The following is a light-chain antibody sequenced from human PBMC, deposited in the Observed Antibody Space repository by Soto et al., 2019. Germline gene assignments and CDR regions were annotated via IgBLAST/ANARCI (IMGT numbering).Light chain of an antibody. Sequence: EIVMTQSPATLSVSPGERATLTCRASQRVSSNLAWYQQKPGQAPRLLIYGVSTRATGIPATFSGSGSGTEFTLTISSLQSEDFAVYYCQQYNDWPLTFGGGTKVEIK. CDR3: QQYNDWPLT. CDR2: GVS. CDR1: QRVSSN. J-gene: IGKJ4*01. V-gene: IGKV3-15*01.